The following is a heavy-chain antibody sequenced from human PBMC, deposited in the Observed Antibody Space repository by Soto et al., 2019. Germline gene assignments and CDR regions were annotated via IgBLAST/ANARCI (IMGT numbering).Heavy chain of an antibody. J-gene: IGHJ3*02. CDR3: ARDGRDYEPTSAFDI. D-gene: IGHD3-22*01. CDR2: ISYDGSNK. CDR1: GFTFSSYA. Sequence: QVQLVESGGGVVQPGRSLRLSCAASGFTFSSYAMHWVRQAPGKGLEWVAVISYDGSNKYYADSVKGRFTISRDNSKNTLYLQMNSLRAEDTAVYYCARDGRDYEPTSAFDIWGQGTMVTVSS. V-gene: IGHV3-30-3*01.